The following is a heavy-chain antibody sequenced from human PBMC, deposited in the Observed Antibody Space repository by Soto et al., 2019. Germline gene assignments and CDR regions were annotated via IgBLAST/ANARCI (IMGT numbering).Heavy chain of an antibody. Sequence: GGSLRLSCAASGFTFSTYAMTWVRQAPGKGLEWVSAISASGGSTYYADSVKGRFTISRDNSKNTLYLQMNSLRVEDTAVYYCAKEYTAHRHFDYWGQGALVTVSS. CDR2: ISASGGST. J-gene: IGHJ4*02. CDR1: GFTFSTYA. V-gene: IGHV3-23*01. D-gene: IGHD5-18*01. CDR3: AKEYTAHRHFDY.